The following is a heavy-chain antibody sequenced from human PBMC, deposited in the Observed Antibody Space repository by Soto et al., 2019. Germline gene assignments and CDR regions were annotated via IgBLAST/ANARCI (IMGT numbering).Heavy chain of an antibody. J-gene: IGHJ6*02. CDR1: GGSISSSSYY. CDR3: ASQASPYYYYGMAV. V-gene: IGHV4-39*01. Sequence: SETLSLTCTLSGGSISSSSYYWGWIRQPPGKGLEWIGSIYYSGSTYYNPSLKSRVTISVDTSKNQFSLKLSSVTAADTAVYYCASQASPYYYYGMAVWGQGTTVTVSS. CDR2: IYYSGST.